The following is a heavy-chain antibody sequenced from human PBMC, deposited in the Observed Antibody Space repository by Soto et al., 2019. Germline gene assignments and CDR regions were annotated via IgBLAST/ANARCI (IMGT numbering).Heavy chain of an antibody. CDR2: ISSSSSYI. CDR3: ARDQEAYDFNSYFDP. Sequence: PGGSLRLSCAASGFTFSSYSVNWVRQAPGKGLEWVSSISSSSSYIYYADSVMGRFSISRDNAKNSLYLQMNSLRAEDTAVYYCARDQEAYDFNSYFDPCGQGTLVTVSA. D-gene: IGHD3-3*01. J-gene: IGHJ5*02. V-gene: IGHV3-21*01. CDR1: GFTFSSYS.